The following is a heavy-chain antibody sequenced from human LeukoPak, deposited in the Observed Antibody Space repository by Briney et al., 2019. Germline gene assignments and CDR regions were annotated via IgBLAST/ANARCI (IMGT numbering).Heavy chain of an antibody. J-gene: IGHJ4*02. Sequence: GGSLRLSCAASGFTLSSYSMNWVRQAPGKGLEWVSYISSSSTHIYYADSVKGRFTISRDNARNSLYLQINSLRAEDTAIYYCARSEHSSSSFDYWGQGTLVTVSS. D-gene: IGHD6-6*01. CDR1: GFTLSSYS. CDR3: ARSEHSSSSFDY. V-gene: IGHV3-21*01. CDR2: ISSSSTHI.